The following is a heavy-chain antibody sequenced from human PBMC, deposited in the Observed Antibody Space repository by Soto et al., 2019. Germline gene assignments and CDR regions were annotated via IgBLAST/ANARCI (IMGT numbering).Heavy chain of an antibody. D-gene: IGHD6-19*01. CDR2: IYWDDDK. CDR1: GFSFTTDGMG. Sequence: QITLKESGPTLVKPTQTLTLTCTFSGFSFTTDGMGVGWIRQPPGKALEWLALIYWDDDKRYSPSLKSRLTITKAAPRNQVVLTLTNMDPGDTATYFCAHLYWAVSGTRYYFDYWGQGTLVTVSS. J-gene: IGHJ4*02. V-gene: IGHV2-5*02. CDR3: AHLYWAVSGTRYYFDY.